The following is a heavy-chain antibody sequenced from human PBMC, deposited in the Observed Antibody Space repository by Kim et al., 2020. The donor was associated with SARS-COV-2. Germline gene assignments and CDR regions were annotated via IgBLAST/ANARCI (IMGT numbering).Heavy chain of an antibody. V-gene: IGHV4-30-4*01. Sequence: SETPSLTCTVSGGSISSGDYYWSWIRQAPGKGLEWIGYNYNSGSTYYNPSLKSRVTISVDTSKNHFSLKMSSMTAADTAVYYCARGKQGRYLRPYYYYSGMDVWGQGTTVTVSS. D-gene: IGHD3-16*02. CDR1: GGSISSGDYY. J-gene: IGHJ6*02. CDR3: ARGKQGRYLRPYYYYSGMDV. CDR2: NYNSGST.